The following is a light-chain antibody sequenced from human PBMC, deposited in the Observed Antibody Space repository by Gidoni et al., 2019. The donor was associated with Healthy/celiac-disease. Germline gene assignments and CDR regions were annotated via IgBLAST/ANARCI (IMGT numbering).Light chain of an antibody. CDR3: QQYNSYLYT. CDR1: QSISSS. Sequence: DIQMTQSPSPLSASVGDRVTITCRASQSISSSLDWYQQKPGKAPKLLIYDASSLQSGVPSRFSGSGSGTEFTLTISSLQPDDFATYYCQQYNSYLYTFGQGTKLEIK. V-gene: IGKV1-5*01. CDR2: DAS. J-gene: IGKJ2*01.